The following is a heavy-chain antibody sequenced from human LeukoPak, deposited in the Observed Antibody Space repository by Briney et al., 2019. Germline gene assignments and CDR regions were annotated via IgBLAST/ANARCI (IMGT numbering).Heavy chain of an antibody. D-gene: IGHD2-2*01. CDR3: ARGYCSSTSCHVARHFEY. CDR2: ITSGFVT. CDR1: GFTFSSYE. J-gene: IGHJ4*02. V-gene: IGHV3-48*02. Sequence: TGGSLRLSCAASGFTFSSYEMNWVRQAPGKGLEWVSCITSGFVTHYIDSVKGRFTISRDNDKNSLYLQMNSLREEDTAVYYCARGYCSSTSCHVARHFEYWGQGTLVTVSS.